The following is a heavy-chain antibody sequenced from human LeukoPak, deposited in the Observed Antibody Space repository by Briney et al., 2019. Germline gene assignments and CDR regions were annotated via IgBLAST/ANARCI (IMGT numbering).Heavy chain of an antibody. CDR3: SRDQGRDRMDV. CDR1: GGSISSYY. J-gene: IGHJ6*02. CDR2: FYYSGCP. D-gene: IGHD3-10*01. Sequence: SETLSLTCTLSGGSISSYYWSWIRQPPGKGLEWIGYFYYSGCPNYNPSLKSRVPISLDTSKKQSSLKQGPLTAADPAVFFCSRDQGRDRMDVWGQGTTVTVSS. V-gene: IGHV4-59*01.